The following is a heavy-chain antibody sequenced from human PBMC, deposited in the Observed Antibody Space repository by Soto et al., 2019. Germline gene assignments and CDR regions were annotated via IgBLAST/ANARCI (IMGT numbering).Heavy chain of an antibody. J-gene: IGHJ6*02. CDR2: ISYDGSNK. CDR3: ARDHCSSTSCYSVYYYYYGMDV. V-gene: IGHV3-30-3*01. D-gene: IGHD2-2*01. CDR1: GFTFSSYA. Sequence: PGGSLRLSCAASGFTFSSYAMHWARQAPGKGLEWVAVISYDGSNKYYADSVKGRFTISRDNSKSTLYLQMNSLRAEDTAVYYCARDHCSSTSCYSVYYYYYGMDVWGQGTTVTVSS.